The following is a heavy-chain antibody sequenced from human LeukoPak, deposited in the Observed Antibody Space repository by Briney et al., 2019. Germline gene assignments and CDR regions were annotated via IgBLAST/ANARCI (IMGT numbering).Heavy chain of an antibody. V-gene: IGHV3-23*01. CDR3: AKGAYYDSSGYIFDY. Sequence: PGGSLRLSCAASGFTFSSYAMSWVRQAPGKGLEWVSAISGSGGSTYYADSVKGRSTISRDNSKNTLYLQMNSLRAEDTAVYYCAKGAYYDSSGYIFDYWGQGALVTVSS. J-gene: IGHJ4*02. D-gene: IGHD3-22*01. CDR2: ISGSGGST. CDR1: GFTFSSYA.